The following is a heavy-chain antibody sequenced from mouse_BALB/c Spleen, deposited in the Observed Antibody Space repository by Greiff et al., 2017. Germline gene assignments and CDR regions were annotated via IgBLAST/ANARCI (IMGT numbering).Heavy chain of an antibody. J-gene: IGHJ4*01. CDR3: ARGIGSYYYAMDY. CDR1: GFTFSSYA. Sequence: EVKLVESGGGLVKPGGSLKLSCAASGFTFSSYAMSWVRQTPEKRLEWVASISSGGSTYYPDSVKGRFTISRDNARNILYLQMSSLRSEDTAMYYCARGIGSYYYAMDYWGQGTSVTVSS. V-gene: IGHV5-6-5*01. D-gene: IGHD2-2*01. CDR2: ISSGGST.